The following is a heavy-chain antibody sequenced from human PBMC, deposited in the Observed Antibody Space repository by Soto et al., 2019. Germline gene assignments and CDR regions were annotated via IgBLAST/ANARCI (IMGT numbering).Heavy chain of an antibody. CDR2: INSSSSYR. CDR1: GFTFSSYS. V-gene: IGHV3-21*01. D-gene: IGHD5-18*01. J-gene: IGHJ4*02. Sequence: WGSLRLSCAVSGFTFSSYSMNWVRQAPRKGLVWVSSINSSSSYRYYADSVMGRFTISRDNAKNSLYQQMKSLRAEHTAVYYCARDSGSYGSCDYWGQRTLVTVSS. CDR3: ARDSGSYGSCDY.